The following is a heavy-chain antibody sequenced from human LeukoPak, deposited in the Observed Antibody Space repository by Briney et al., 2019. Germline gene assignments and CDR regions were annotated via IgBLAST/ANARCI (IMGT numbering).Heavy chain of an antibody. Sequence: SETLSLTCAVYGGSFSGYYWSWIRQPPGKGLEWIGEINHSGSTNYNPSLKSRVTISVDTSKNQFSLKLGSVTAADTAVYYCARMATRGYDQRRQLDYWGQGTLVTVSS. V-gene: IGHV4-34*01. J-gene: IGHJ4*02. CDR1: GGSFSGYY. D-gene: IGHD5-24*01. CDR3: ARMATRGYDQRRQLDY. CDR2: INHSGST.